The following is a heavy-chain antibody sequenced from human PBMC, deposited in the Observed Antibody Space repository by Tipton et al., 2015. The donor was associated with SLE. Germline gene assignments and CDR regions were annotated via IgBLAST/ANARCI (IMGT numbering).Heavy chain of an antibody. CDR1: GFTVSSNY. V-gene: IGHV3-53*05. D-gene: IGHD1-26*01. Sequence: SLRLSCAASGFTVSSNYMNWVRQAPGKGLEWVSVIYSGGNTNYADSVKGRFTISRDNSKNMLYLQMNSLRTEVTAVYYCARAPSGRVVGTPTGHGYWGQGTLVTVSS. CDR3: ARAPSGRVVGTPTGHGY. CDR2: IYSGGNT. J-gene: IGHJ4*02.